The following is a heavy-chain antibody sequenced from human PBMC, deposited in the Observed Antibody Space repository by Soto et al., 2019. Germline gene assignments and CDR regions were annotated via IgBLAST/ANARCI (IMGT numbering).Heavy chain of an antibody. CDR1: GYTFTGYY. CDR3: AREIDPPYSSSWYRSDYYYGMDV. Sequence: ASVKVSCKASGYTFTGYYMHWVRQAPGQGLEWMGWINPNSGGTNYAQKFQGWVTMTRDTSISTAYMELSRLRSDDTAVYYCAREIDPPYSSSWYRSDYYYGMDVWGQGTTVTVSS. D-gene: IGHD6-13*01. J-gene: IGHJ6*02. CDR2: INPNSGGT. V-gene: IGHV1-2*04.